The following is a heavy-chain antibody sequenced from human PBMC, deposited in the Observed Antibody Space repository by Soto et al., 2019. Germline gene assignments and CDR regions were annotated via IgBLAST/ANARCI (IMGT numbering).Heavy chain of an antibody. J-gene: IGHJ6*02. Sequence: SGPTLVNPTQTLTLTCTFSGFSLSTSGMCVSWIRQPPGKALEWLARIDWDDDKYYSTSLKTRLTISKETSKNQVVLTMTNMDPVDTATYYCARIPTIRGVFYYYYYGMDVWGQGTTVTSP. D-gene: IGHD3-10*01. CDR1: GFSLSTSGMC. CDR3: ARIPTIRGVFYYYYYGMDV. V-gene: IGHV2-70*11. CDR2: IDWDDDK.